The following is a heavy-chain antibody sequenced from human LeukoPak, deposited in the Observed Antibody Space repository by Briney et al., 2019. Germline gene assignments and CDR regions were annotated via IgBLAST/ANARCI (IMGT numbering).Heavy chain of an antibody. D-gene: IGHD3-10*01. CDR3: VIDY. Sequence: PSETLSLTCTVSGDSLSSSYWSWVRQPAGKGLEWIGRIYTSGYTNYNPSLKSRVTMSVDTSKNQFSLKLTSVTDADAAVYSGVIDYWGQGTQVIVSS. CDR1: GDSLSSSY. CDR2: IYTSGYT. V-gene: IGHV4-4*07. J-gene: IGHJ4*02.